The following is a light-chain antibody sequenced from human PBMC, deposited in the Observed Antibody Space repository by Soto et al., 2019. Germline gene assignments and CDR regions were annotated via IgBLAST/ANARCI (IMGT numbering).Light chain of an antibody. CDR3: QHYGDSSWT. V-gene: IGKV3-20*01. Sequence: EIVLTQSPVALSLSPGERATLSSRASQSVSSTLLTWYQQKPGQAPRLLIYGVSSRATGIPDRFSGSGSGTDFTLTISRLEPEDFAVYFCQHYGDSSWTFGQGTRVEIK. CDR2: GVS. CDR1: QSVSSTL. J-gene: IGKJ1*01.